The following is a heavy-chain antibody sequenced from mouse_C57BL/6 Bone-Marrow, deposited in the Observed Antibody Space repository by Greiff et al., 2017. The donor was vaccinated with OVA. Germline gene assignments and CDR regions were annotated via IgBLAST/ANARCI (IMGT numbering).Heavy chain of an antibody. J-gene: IGHJ2*01. V-gene: IGHV1-62-2*01. CDR3: ASHEEGANWGYFDC. Sequence: QVQLQQSGAELVKPGASVKLSCKASGYTFTEYTIHWVKQRSGKGLEWIGWFYPGSGSIQYNEKFKDKAILTADKSSSTVFMELSRLASEDSAVYCCASHEEGANWGYFDCWGQSTTLTVSS. CDR2: FYPGSGSI. CDR1: GYTFTEYT. D-gene: IGHD4-1*01.